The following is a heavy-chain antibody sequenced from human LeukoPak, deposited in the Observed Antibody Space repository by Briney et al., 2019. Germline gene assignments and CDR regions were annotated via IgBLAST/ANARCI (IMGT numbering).Heavy chain of an antibody. D-gene: IGHD6-6*01. V-gene: IGHV1-2*02. CDR3: ASLLNWRDYSSSSYYYYMDV. Sequence: GASVKVSCKASGYTFTGYYMHWVRQAPGQGLEWMGWINPNSGGTNYAQKFQGRVTMTRDTSISTAYMELSRLRSDDTAVYYCASLLNWRDYSSSSYYYYMDVWGKGTTVTVSS. CDR1: GYTFTGYY. J-gene: IGHJ6*03. CDR2: INPNSGGT.